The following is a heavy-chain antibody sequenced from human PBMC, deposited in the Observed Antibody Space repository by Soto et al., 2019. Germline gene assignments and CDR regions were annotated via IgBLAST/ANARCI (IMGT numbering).Heavy chain of an antibody. Sequence: QVQLVESGGGLVKPGGSLRLSCAASGFTFSDYYMTWVRQAPGKGLEWVSYIGSGGGTIYYADSVKGRFTISSDNAKSSLFLQMNSLRAEDTAVYYCARRRDFLDSWGQGTLVTVSS. CDR3: ARRRDFLDS. CDR1: GFTFSDYY. V-gene: IGHV3-11*01. CDR2: IGSGGGTI. J-gene: IGHJ4*02. D-gene: IGHD3-3*01.